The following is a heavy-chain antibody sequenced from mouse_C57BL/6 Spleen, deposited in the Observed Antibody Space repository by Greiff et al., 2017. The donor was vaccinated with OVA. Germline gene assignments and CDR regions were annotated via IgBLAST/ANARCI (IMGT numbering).Heavy chain of an antibody. CDR1: GFAFSSSW. V-gene: IGHV1-82*01. CDR3: ASLGWDEDY. Sequence: VQLQQSGPELVKPGASVKISCTASGFAFSSSWMNWVKQRPGKGLEWIGRIYPGGGDTNYHGKFKGKATLTADKSSITAYLQLSSLTSEDAAVYFCASLGWDEDYWGQGTTLTVSS. J-gene: IGHJ2*01. CDR2: IYPGGGDT. D-gene: IGHD4-1*01.